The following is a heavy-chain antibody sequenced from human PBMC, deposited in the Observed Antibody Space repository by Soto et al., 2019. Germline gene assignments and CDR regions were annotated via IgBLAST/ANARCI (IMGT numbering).Heavy chain of an antibody. J-gene: IGHJ4*02. CDR2: INHSRST. CDR3: ARGHGYCSGGSCYAYFDY. CDR1: GGSFSGYY. V-gene: IGHV4-34*01. Sequence: SETLSLTCAVYGGSFSGYYWSWIRQPPGKGLEWIGEINHSRSTNYNPSLKSRVTISVDTSKNQFSLKLSSVTAADTAVYYCARGHGYCSGGSCYAYFDYWGQGTLVTVSS. D-gene: IGHD2-15*01.